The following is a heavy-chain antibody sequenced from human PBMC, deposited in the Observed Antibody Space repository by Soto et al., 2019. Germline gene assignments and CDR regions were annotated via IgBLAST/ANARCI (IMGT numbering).Heavy chain of an antibody. CDR2: IIPIFGTA. J-gene: IGHJ3*02. CDR3: ARVGDSSGCPGAFDI. CDR1: GYTLTELS. D-gene: IGHD6-19*01. V-gene: IGHV1-69*13. Sequence: SVKVSCKVSGYTLTELSMHWVRQAPGQGLEWMGGIIPIFGTANYAQKFQGRVTITADESTSTAYMELSSLRSEDTAVYYCARVGDSSGCPGAFDIWGQGTMVTVSS.